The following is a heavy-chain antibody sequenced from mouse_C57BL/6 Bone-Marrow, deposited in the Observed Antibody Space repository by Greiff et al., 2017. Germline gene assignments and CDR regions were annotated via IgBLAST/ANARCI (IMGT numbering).Heavy chain of an antibody. CDR1: GFNIKDDY. V-gene: IGHV14-4*01. Sequence: VQLQQSGAELVRPGASVKLSCTASGFNIKDDYMHWVKQRPEQGLEWIGWIDPENGDTEYASKFQGKATITADTSSNTAYLQLSSLTSEDTAVYYCTFNYVDYWGQGTTLTVSS. CDR3: TFNYVDY. CDR2: IDPENGDT. J-gene: IGHJ2*01.